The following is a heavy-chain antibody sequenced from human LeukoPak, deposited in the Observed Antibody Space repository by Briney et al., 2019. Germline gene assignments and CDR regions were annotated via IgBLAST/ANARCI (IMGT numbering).Heavy chain of an antibody. CDR1: GGTSSSYA. V-gene: IGHV1-69*13. Sequence: SVKVSCKASGGTSSSYAISWVRQAPGQGLEWMGGIIPIFGTANYAQKFQGRVTITADESTSTAYMELSSLRSEDTAVYYCARDQWDYYDSSGFAYWGQGTLVTVSS. CDR3: ARDQWDYYDSSGFAY. D-gene: IGHD3-22*01. CDR2: IIPIFGTA. J-gene: IGHJ4*02.